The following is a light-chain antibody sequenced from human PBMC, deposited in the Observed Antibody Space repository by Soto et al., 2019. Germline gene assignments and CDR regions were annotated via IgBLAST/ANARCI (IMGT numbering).Light chain of an antibody. J-gene: IGLJ2*01. V-gene: IGLV1-47*01. CDR3: AAVDDSLSGPVV. CDR2: RNN. CDR1: SSNIGSNY. Sequence: QSVLTQPPSASGTPGQRVTISCSGSSSNIGSNYVYWYQQLPGTAPKLLIYRNNQRPSGVPDRFSGAKSGTSASLAISGLRDEDEADYYCAAVDDSLSGPVVFGGGTKLTVL.